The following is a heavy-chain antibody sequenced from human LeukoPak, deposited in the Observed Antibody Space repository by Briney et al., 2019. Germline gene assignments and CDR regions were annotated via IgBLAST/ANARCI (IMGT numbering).Heavy chain of an antibody. V-gene: IGHV5-51*01. CDR1: GYSFTSYW. Sequence: GESLEISCKGSGYSFTSYWIGWVRQMPGKGLEWMGIIYPGDSDTRYSPSFQGQVTISADKSISTAYLQWSSLKASDTAMYYCARHNHRGIAVAGFDYWGQGTLVTVSS. D-gene: IGHD6-19*01. J-gene: IGHJ4*02. CDR2: IYPGDSDT. CDR3: ARHNHRGIAVAGFDY.